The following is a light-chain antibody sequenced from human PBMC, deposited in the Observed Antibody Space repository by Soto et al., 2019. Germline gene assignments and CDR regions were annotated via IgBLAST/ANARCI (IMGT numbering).Light chain of an antibody. CDR1: HKVDSN. Sequence: EIVMTQSPGTLSVSTGQGATLSCRASHKVDSNLAWYQQKPGQAPRLLLYGASTRPTSIPDRFRGSGSGTEFTLTISSLQSEDVSVYYCKQYDKWPLTFGGGTKVDIK. CDR3: KQYDKWPLT. CDR2: GAS. J-gene: IGKJ4*01. V-gene: IGKV3D-15*01.